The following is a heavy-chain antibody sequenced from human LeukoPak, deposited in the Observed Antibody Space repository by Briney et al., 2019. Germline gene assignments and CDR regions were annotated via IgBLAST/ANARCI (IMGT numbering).Heavy chain of an antibody. Sequence: GGSLKLSCAASGFTFSDSTVHWVRQASGKGLEWVGRIRGKPNNYATAYAASVKGRFTFSRDDSKNTAYLQMNSLRTEDTAVYYCIRVKFSGYEIEYWGQGTLVTVSS. J-gene: IGHJ4*02. CDR2: IRGKPNNYAT. D-gene: IGHD5-12*01. V-gene: IGHV3-73*01. CDR1: GFTFSDST. CDR3: IRVKFSGYEIEY.